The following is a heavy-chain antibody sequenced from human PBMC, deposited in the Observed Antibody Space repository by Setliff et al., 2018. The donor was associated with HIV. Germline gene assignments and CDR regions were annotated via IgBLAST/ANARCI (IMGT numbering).Heavy chain of an antibody. CDR2: INIDGSTT. D-gene: IGHD3-3*01. CDR1: GLPFSDAW. J-gene: IGHJ4*02. Sequence: GGSLRLSCAASGLPFSDAWMSWVRQAPGKGLDWVGRINIDGSTTNYADSVKGRFTISRDNANNTLYLQMNSLRAEDTAVYYCARVTTIFGVIIPFDYWGQGTLVTVSS. CDR3: ARVTTIFGVIIPFDY. V-gene: IGHV3-74*01.